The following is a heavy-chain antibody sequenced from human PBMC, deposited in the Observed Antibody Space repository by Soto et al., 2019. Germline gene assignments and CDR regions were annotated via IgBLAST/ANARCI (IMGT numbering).Heavy chain of an antibody. V-gene: IGHV4-30-2*01. CDR3: ARAPAGPSPRWDV. D-gene: IGHD3-10*01. CDR2: MYGAGLT. J-gene: IGHJ6*02. Sequence: SETLSLTCTVSGGSISSGDYSWSWIRQPPGKGLEWIGYMYGAGLTYYNPSLKSRVTISVDKSKNQSSLNLSSVTAADTALYYCARAPAGPSPRWDVWGQGTTVTVSS. CDR1: GGSISSGDYS.